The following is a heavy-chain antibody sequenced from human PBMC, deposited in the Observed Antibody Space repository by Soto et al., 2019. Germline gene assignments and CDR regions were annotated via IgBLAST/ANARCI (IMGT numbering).Heavy chain of an antibody. Sequence: SETLSLTCTVSGGTVSSADFYWSWIRQPPGRGLEWIGFIYYSGSTDYNPSLKSRVTISVDTSKNQFSLNLRSVTATDTAVYYCDRVTGWPPPPASWGQGSLVTVSS. CDR3: DRVTGWPPPPAS. V-gene: IGHV4-30-4*01. J-gene: IGHJ5*02. CDR2: IYYSGST. D-gene: IGHD1-1*01. CDR1: GGTVSSADFY.